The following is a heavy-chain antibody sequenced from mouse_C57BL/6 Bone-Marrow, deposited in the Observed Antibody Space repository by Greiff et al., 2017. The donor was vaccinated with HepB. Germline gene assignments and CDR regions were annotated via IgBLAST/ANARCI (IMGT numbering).Heavy chain of an antibody. Sequence: VQLVESGAELVRPGASVKLSCKASGYTFTDYYINWVKQRPGQGLEWIARIYPGSGNTYYNEKFKGKATLTAEKSSSTAYMQLSSLTSEDSAVYFCARDGSSFHWYFDVWGTGTTVTVSS. CDR2: IYPGSGNT. V-gene: IGHV1-76*01. CDR1: GYTFTDYY. J-gene: IGHJ1*03. D-gene: IGHD1-1*01. CDR3: ARDGSSFHWYFDV.